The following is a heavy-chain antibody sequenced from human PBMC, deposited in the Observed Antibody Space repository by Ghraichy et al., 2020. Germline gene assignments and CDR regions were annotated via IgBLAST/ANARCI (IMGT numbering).Heavy chain of an antibody. CDR3: AKVSYYYGSGSYDY. CDR1: GFTFSSYA. CDR2: ISGSGGST. D-gene: IGHD3-10*01. J-gene: IGHJ4*02. Sequence: GGSLRLSCAASGFTFSSYAMSWVRQAPGKGLEWVSAISGSGGSTYYADSVKGRFTISRDNSKNTLYLQMNSLRAEDTAVYYCAKVSYYYGSGSYDYWGQGTLVTVSS. V-gene: IGHV3-23*01.